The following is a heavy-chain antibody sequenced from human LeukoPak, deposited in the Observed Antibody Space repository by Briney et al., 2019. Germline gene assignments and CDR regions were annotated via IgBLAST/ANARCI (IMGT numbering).Heavy chain of an antibody. CDR2: IKEDGSAQ. CDR3: ARDTGYFKFDY. D-gene: IGHD3-9*01. CDR1: GFTFSRYW. J-gene: IGHJ4*02. V-gene: IGHV3-7*01. Sequence: QPGESLRLSCAASGFTFSRYWMTWVRQAPGKGLEWVANIKEDGSAQYYVHSVRGRFTISRDNAKNSLSLQMNSLRVKDTAVYYCARDTGYFKFDYWGQGTLATVSS.